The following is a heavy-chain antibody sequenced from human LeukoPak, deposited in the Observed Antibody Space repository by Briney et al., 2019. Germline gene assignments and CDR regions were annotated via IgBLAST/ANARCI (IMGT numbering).Heavy chain of an antibody. Sequence: GASVKVSCKASGYTFTRSGITWVRQASGQGLEWMGWINAYNGSTNYAQNFQGRVIMITDPSTNTAYMELRSLRSDDTAVFYCARAFYYGLLSGYYTFDYWGPGTLVTVSS. J-gene: IGHJ4*02. V-gene: IGHV1-18*01. CDR1: GYTFTRSG. D-gene: IGHD3-3*01. CDR2: INAYNGST. CDR3: ARAFYYGLLSGYYTFDY.